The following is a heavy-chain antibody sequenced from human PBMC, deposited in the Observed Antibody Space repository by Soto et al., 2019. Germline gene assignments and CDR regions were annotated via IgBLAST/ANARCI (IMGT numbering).Heavy chain of an antibody. D-gene: IGHD1-7*01. CDR2: IYSGGST. V-gene: IGHV3-53*04. CDR1: GFTVSSNY. Sequence: GGSLRLSCAASGFTVSSNYMSWVRQAPGKGLEWVSVIYSGGSTYYADSVKGRFTISRHNSKNTLYLQMNSLRAEDTAVYYCARVILNSARRDYYYYMDVWGKGTTVTVSS. CDR3: ARVILNSARRDYYYYMDV. J-gene: IGHJ6*03.